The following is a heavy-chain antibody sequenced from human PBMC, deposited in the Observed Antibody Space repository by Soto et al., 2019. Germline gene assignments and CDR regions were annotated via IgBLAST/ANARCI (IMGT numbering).Heavy chain of an antibody. V-gene: IGHV4-59*12. J-gene: IGHJ4*02. Sequence: SQTQCLTCTVSDFSLRSFYLSWLRPPPGKGLEWIGYIYYSGSTNYNPSLKIRVTISVDTSKNQFSLKVRSVTAADTAVYYRDRDTYGDYVGYFDPWVQGIQVTGSS. D-gene: IGHD4-17*01. CDR2: IYYSGST. CDR1: DFSLRSFY. CDR3: DRDTYGDYVGYFDP.